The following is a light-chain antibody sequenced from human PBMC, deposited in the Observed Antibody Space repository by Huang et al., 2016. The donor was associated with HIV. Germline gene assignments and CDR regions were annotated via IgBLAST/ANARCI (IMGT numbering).Light chain of an antibody. V-gene: IGKV1-16*02. CDR3: QQYNSYPIT. J-gene: IGKJ5*01. CDR1: QGISNY. Sequence: DIQMAQSPSSLSASVGDRVTFTCRANQGISNYFAWLQQKPGKAPKSLIYAASSVQSGVPSKFHGTGSGTDFTLTICSLQPEDFAIYYCQQYNSYPITFGQGTRLEIK. CDR2: AAS.